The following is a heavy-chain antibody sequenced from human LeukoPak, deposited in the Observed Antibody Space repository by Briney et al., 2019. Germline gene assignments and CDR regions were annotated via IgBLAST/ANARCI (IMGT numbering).Heavy chain of an antibody. CDR2: ISGNGGST. V-gene: IGHV3-23*01. Sequence: GGSLRLSCAPSGFIFSRYAVGWVRQASGKGREWVSVISGNGGSTYYARSVKGRFTISRDNSRNTLYLQMNSPRGEDTAVYFCAREAPGDFDYGGVGALVTVS. J-gene: IGHJ4*02. D-gene: IGHD2-2*01. CDR3: AREAPGDFDY. CDR1: GFIFSRYA.